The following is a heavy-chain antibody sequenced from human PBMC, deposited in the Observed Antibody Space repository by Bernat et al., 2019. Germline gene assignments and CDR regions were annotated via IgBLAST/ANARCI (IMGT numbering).Heavy chain of an antibody. CDR1: GGSISSGGYY. Sequence: QVQLQESGPGLVKPSQTLSLTCTVSGGSISSGGYYWSWIRQHPGKGLEWIAFIYYSGSTYYNPSLKSRVSMSVDTSKNQFSLKLSSVTAADTAIYYCARASVLAAAGTETRDTFDIWGQGTMVTVSS. V-gene: IGHV4-31*03. J-gene: IGHJ3*02. CDR2: IYYSGST. D-gene: IGHD6-13*01. CDR3: ARASVLAAAGTETRDTFDI.